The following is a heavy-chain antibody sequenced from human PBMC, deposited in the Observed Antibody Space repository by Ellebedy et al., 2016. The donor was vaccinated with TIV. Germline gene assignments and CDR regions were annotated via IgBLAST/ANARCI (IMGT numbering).Heavy chain of an antibody. CDR1: GGSISNYY. J-gene: IGHJ4*02. CDR3: ARGATHRRSTVITNFDC. Sequence: MPGGSLRLSCTVSGGSISNYYWSWIRQPPGKGLEWIGYISYSGRTNYNPSLKSRVTISADTSKNQFSLKLSFVTAADTAVYYCARGATHRRSTVITNFDCWGQGTLVTVSS. V-gene: IGHV4-59*12. D-gene: IGHD4-23*01. CDR2: ISYSGRT.